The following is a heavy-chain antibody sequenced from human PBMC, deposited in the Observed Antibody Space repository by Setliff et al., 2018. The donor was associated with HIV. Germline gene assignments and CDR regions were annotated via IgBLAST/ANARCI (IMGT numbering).Heavy chain of an antibody. Sequence: PSETLSLTCTVSAGSIRSSTYYWAWIRQPPGKGLEWIGTIYYSGSTYYNPSLKSRATISVDMSKNQLSLRLSSVTAADTAVYYCIIAYSSGWLAPMGFDSWGQGTLVTVSS. D-gene: IGHD6-19*01. J-gene: IGHJ4*02. V-gene: IGHV4-39*01. CDR3: IIAYSSGWLAPMGFDS. CDR1: AGSIRSSTYY. CDR2: IYYSGST.